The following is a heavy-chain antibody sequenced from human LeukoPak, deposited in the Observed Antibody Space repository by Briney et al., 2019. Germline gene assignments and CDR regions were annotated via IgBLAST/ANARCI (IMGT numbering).Heavy chain of an antibody. CDR3: VKDWGVDSPTSEYYYDGH. CDR1: GFTFSNYV. J-gene: IGHJ4*02. Sequence: GGSLRLSCAASGFTFSNYVMSWVRQAPGKGLQWVSAICGSGGSIFYADSVKGRLTISRDTSKNTLYLQMHSLRAEDTAIYYCVKDWGVDSPTSEYYYDGHWGQATLVTVSS. V-gene: IGHV3-23*01. D-gene: IGHD3-22*01. CDR2: ICGSGGSI.